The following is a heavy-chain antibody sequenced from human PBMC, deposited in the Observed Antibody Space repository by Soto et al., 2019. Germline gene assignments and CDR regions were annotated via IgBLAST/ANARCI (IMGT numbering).Heavy chain of an antibody. V-gene: IGHV5-51*07. J-gene: IGHJ4*02. CDR2: IYPGDSDT. CDR3: ARLGDTYYDFWSGYYDY. CDR1: GYSFTSYW. D-gene: IGHD3-3*01. Sequence: GESLKISCKGSGYSFTSYWIAWGHQMPGKGLEWMGIIYPGDSDTRYSPSFQGQVTISADKSISTAYLQWNSLKASDTAMYYCARLGDTYYDFWSGYYDYWGQGTLVTVSS.